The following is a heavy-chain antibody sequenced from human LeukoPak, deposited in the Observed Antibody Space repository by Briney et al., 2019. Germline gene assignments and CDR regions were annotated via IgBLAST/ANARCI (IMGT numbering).Heavy chain of an antibody. CDR2: IYSGGST. CDR1: GFTVGSNY. CDR3: ARDINSSWYGSDY. J-gene: IGHJ4*02. V-gene: IGHV3-66*01. D-gene: IGHD6-13*01. Sequence: GGSLRLSCAASGFTVGSNYMSWVRQAPGKGLEWVSVIYSGGSTYYADSVKGRFTISRDNSKNTLYLQMNSLRAEDTAVYYCARDINSSWYGSDYWGQGTLVTVSS.